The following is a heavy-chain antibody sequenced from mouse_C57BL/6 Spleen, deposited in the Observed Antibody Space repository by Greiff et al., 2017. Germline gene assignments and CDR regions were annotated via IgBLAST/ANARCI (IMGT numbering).Heavy chain of an antibody. V-gene: IGHV1-69*01. D-gene: IGHD2-3*01. Sequence: VQLQQPGAELVMPGASVKLSCKASGYTFTSYWMHWVKQRPGQGLEWIGEIDPSDSYTNYNQKFKGKSTLTVDKSSSTAYMQLSSLTSEDSAVYYCALCDGYFYWGQGTTLTVSS. J-gene: IGHJ2*01. CDR1: GYTFTSYW. CDR2: IDPSDSYT. CDR3: ALCDGYFY.